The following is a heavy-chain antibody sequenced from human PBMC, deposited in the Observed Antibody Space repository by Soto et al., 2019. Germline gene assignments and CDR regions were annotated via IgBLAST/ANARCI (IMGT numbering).Heavy chain of an antibody. CDR2: ISGSGGST. CDR1: GFTFSSYA. J-gene: IGHJ5*02. Sequence: GGSLRLSCAASGFTFSSYAMSWVRQAPGKGLEWVSAISGSGGSTYYADSVKGRFTISRDNSKNTLYLQMNSLRAEDTAVYYCAKDRVSIAAAGTRHWFDPWGQGTLVTVSS. V-gene: IGHV3-23*01. D-gene: IGHD6-13*01. CDR3: AKDRVSIAAAGTRHWFDP.